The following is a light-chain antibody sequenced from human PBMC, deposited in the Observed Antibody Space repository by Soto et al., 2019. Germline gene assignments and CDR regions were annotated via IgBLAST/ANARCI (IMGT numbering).Light chain of an antibody. Sequence: EIVLTQSPGTLSLSPGERATLSCRASQSVSSSYLAWYQQKPGQAPRLLIYGASSRATGIPDRFSGSGSGTYVTLTISRLEPEDFAVSYCQQYGSSPWITFGQGTRLEIK. V-gene: IGKV3-20*01. CDR3: QQYGSSPWIT. J-gene: IGKJ5*01. CDR1: QSVSSSY. CDR2: GAS.